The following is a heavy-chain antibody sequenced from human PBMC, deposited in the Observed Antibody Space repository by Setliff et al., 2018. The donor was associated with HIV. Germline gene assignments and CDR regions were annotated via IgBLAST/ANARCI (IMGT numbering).Heavy chain of an antibody. CDR1: GGTFSSYG. D-gene: IGHD3-3*02. CDR3: ATGLASAESNSNH. CDR2: IFPVFGAA. Sequence: SVKVSCKASGGTFSSYGISWVRQAPGQGLEWMGRIFPVFGAAHYTQNFQGRVTMTRDTSTNTVYMELSSLRSDDTAVYYCATGLASAESNSNHWGQGTLVTVSS. J-gene: IGHJ5*02. V-gene: IGHV1-69*05.